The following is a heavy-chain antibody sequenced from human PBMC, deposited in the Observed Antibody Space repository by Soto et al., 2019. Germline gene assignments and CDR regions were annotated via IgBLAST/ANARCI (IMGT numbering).Heavy chain of an antibody. V-gene: IGHV3-30*03. CDR1: TFTFISYG. J-gene: IGHJ4*02. D-gene: IGHD2-21*02. CDR2: ISYDGSNK. CDR3: ATLGVTADY. Sequence: GGSLRLSCASSTFTFISYGMHWVRQAPGKGLEWVAVISYDGSNKYYADSVKGRFTISRDNSKNTLYLQMNSLRAEDTAVYYCATLGVTADYWGQGTLVTVSS.